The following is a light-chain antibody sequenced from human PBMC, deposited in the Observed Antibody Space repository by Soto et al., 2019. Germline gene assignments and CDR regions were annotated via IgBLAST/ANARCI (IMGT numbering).Light chain of an antibody. J-gene: IGLJ1*01. V-gene: IGLV2-18*01. Sequence: QSVLTQPPSVSGSPGQSVTISCTGTSTNFVGYIRVSWYRQPPGTAPNLMIYEVSKRPSGVPDRFSGSKSGNTASLTISGLQAADEADYYCSLYTSENAYVFGTGTKVTVL. CDR2: EVS. CDR3: SLYTSENAYV. CDR1: STNFVGYIR.